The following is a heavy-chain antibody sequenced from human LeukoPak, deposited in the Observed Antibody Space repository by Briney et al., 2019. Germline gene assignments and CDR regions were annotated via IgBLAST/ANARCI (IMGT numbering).Heavy chain of an antibody. J-gene: IGHJ4*02. Sequence: GGSLTLSCAASGFTFSSYAMSWVRQAPAKGLEWVSAISGSGGSTYYADSVKGRFTISRDNSKNTLYLQMNSLRAEDTAVYYCAKSKGSGYDWDYWGQGTLVSVSS. CDR1: GFTFSSYA. CDR2: ISGSGGST. CDR3: AKSKGSGYDWDY. D-gene: IGHD5-12*01. V-gene: IGHV3-23*01.